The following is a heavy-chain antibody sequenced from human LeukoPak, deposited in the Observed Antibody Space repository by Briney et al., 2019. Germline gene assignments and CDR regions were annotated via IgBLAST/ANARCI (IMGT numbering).Heavy chain of an antibody. CDR2: INHSGST. J-gene: IGHJ4*02. D-gene: IGHD3-10*01. CDR3: ARAPCYGSGSYYSCSPEFDY. V-gene: IGHV4-34*01. CDR1: GGSFSGYY. Sequence: SETLSLTCAVYGGSFSGYYWSWIRQPPGKGLEWVGEINHSGSTNYNPSLKSRVTISVDTSKNQFSLKLSSVTAADTAVYYCARAPCYGSGSYYSCSPEFDYWGQGTLVTVSS.